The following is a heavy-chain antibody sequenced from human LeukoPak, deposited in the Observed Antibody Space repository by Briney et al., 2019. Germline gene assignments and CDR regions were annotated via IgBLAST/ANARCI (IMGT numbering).Heavy chain of an antibody. CDR2: IKEDGTYI. CDR3: ASSGLFTDAGTFEM. D-gene: IGHD3/OR15-3a*01. V-gene: IGHV3-7*01. J-gene: IGHJ3*02. CDR1: GFTFSDYW. Sequence: GGSLRLSCAASGFTFSDYWLDWVRQAPGKGLEWLGNIKEDGTYINYFESVKGRFTISRDNAKNSLYLQMNSLRAEDTAMYYCASSGLFTDAGTFEMWGQGTMVAVSS.